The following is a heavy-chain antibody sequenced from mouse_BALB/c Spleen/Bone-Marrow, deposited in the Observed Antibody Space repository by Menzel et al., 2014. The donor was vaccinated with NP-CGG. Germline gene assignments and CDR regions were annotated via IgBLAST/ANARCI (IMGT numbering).Heavy chain of an antibody. V-gene: IGHV1S81*02. CDR3: TRGRRDAMDY. J-gene: IGHJ4*01. CDR2: INPSNGGT. Sequence: QVQLQQPGAELVKPGASVNSSCKASGYTFTSYYMYWVKQRPGQGLEWIGEINPSNGGTNFNEKFKSKATLTVDKSSSTAYMQLSSLTSEDSAVYYCTRGRRDAMDYWGQGTSVTVSS. CDR1: GYTFTSYY.